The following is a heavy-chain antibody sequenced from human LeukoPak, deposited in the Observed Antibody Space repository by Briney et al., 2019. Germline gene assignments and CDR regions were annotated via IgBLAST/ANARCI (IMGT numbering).Heavy chain of an antibody. J-gene: IGHJ4*02. CDR1: GGSISSSSYY. CDR2: IYYSGST. V-gene: IGHV4-39*07. Sequence: SETLSLTCTVSGGSISSSSYYWGWIRQPPGKGLEWIGSIYYSGSTYYNPSLKSRVTISVDTSKNQFSLKLSPVTAADTAVYYCASLSSYYYGSGRLDWGQGTLVTVSS. CDR3: ASLSSYYYGSGRLD. D-gene: IGHD3-10*01.